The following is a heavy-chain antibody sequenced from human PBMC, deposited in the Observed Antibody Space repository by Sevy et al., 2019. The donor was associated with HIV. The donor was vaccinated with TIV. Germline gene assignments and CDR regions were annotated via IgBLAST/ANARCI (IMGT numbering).Heavy chain of an antibody. CDR3: ALERLSSDVAEYFQN. D-gene: IGHD1-1*01. J-gene: IGHJ1*01. V-gene: IGHV3-30-3*01. CDR1: GFAFNRYS. CDR2: ISFDATNK. Sequence: GGSLRLSCAASGFAFNRYSMHWVGQAPGKGLESVATISFDATNKHYPDSVKGRFTISRDNFQNSLFLQMDSLRPEDTAVYYCALERLSSDVAEYFQNWGQGTLVTVSS.